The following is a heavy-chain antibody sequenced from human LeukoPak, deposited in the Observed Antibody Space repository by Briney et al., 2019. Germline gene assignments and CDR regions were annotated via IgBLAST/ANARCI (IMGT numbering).Heavy chain of an antibody. CDR2: ISGSGGST. V-gene: IGHV3-23*01. CDR1: GFTFSSYA. Sequence: EGSLRLSCAASGFTFSSYAMSWVRQAPGKGLEWVSAISGSGGSTYYADSVKGRFTISRDNSKNTLYLQMNSLRAEDTAVYYCAKVRRDIVVVPAASFDYWGQGTLVTVSS. J-gene: IGHJ4*02. D-gene: IGHD2-2*01. CDR3: AKVRRDIVVVPAASFDY.